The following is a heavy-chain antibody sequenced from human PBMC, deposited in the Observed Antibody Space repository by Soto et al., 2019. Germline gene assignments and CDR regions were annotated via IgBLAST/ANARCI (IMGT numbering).Heavy chain of an antibody. CDR1: GGSISDYY. Sequence: PSETLSLTCTVSGGSISDYYWNWIRQSPGKGLEWVGRIKSKGDGGTIDYAAPVKGRITISRDDSKNTLNLQMNSLKTEDTGVYYCTRHMFSGTYGAFDIWGQGTMVT. D-gene: IGHD1-26*01. CDR2: IKSKGDGGTI. J-gene: IGHJ3*02. CDR3: TRHMFSGTYGAFDI. V-gene: IGHV3-15*07.